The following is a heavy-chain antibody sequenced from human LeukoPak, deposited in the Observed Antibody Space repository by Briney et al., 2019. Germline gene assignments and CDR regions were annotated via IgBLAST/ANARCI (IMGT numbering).Heavy chain of an antibody. D-gene: IGHD3-22*01. CDR1: GFTFSSYW. Sequence: PGGSLRLSCAASGFTFSSYWMHWVRQAPGKGLVWVSRINSDGSSTSYADSVKGRFTISRDNAKNTLYLQINSLRAEDTAVYYCAREENYYDSSGYDYLAPFDYWGQGTLVTVSS. J-gene: IGHJ4*02. V-gene: IGHV3-74*01. CDR3: AREENYYDSSGYDYLAPFDY. CDR2: INSDGSST.